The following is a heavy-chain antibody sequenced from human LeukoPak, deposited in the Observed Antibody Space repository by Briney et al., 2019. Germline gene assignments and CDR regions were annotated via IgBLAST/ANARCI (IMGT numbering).Heavy chain of an antibody. J-gene: IGHJ4*02. CDR1: GYIFTSND. D-gene: IGHD3-9*01. CDR3: ARDPGQYYDILTGYYTPYYFDY. CDR2: MNPKSGNT. Sequence: ASVKVSCKASGYIFTSNDINWVRQATGQGLEWMGWMNPKSGNTGYAQKFQGRVTMTRNTSLTTAYMELSSLLSEDTAVYYCARDPGQYYDILTGYYTPYYFDYWGQGTLVAVSS. V-gene: IGHV1-8*01.